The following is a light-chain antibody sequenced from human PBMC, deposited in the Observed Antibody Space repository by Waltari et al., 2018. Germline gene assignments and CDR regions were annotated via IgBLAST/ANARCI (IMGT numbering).Light chain of an antibody. CDR2: DAS. V-gene: IGKV1-5*01. CDR1: QSISSW. Sequence: DIQMTQSPSTLSASVGDRVTITCRASQSISSWLAWYQQKPGKAPKLLIYDASSLERGVPSRVSGSGSGTEFTLTISSLQPDDFATYFCQQYNSMGTFGQGTKLEIK. CDR3: QQYNSMGT. J-gene: IGKJ2*01.